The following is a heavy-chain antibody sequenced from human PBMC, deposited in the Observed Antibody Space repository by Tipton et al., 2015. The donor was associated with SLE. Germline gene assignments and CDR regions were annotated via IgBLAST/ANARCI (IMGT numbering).Heavy chain of an antibody. Sequence: LRLSCTVSGGSISSGGYYWSWIRQHPGKGLEWIGYIYYSGSTYYNPSLKSRVTISVDTSKNQFSLKLSSVTAADTAVYYCARGTLGAMIVVVITPPRYCDLWGRGTLVTVSS. CDR2: IYYSGST. CDR3: ARGTLGAMIVVVITPPRYCDL. J-gene: IGHJ2*01. V-gene: IGHV4-31*02. D-gene: IGHD3-22*01. CDR1: GGSISSGGYY.